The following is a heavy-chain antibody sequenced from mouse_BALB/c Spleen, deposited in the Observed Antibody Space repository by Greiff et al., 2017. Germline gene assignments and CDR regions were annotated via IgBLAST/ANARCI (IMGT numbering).Heavy chain of an antibody. J-gene: IGHJ4*01. Sequence: EVQRVESGPGLVKPSQSLSLTCTVTGYSITSDYAWNWIRQFPGNKLEWMGYISYSGSTSYNPSLKSRISITRDTSKNQFFLQLNSVTTEDTATYYCARLCDGYYMDYWGQGTSVTVSS. CDR3: ARLCDGYYMDY. D-gene: IGHD2-3*01. CDR2: ISYSGST. V-gene: IGHV3-2*02. CDR1: GYSITSDYA.